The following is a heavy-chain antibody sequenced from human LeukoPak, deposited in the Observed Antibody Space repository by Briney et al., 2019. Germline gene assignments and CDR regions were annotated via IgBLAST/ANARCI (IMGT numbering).Heavy chain of an antibody. J-gene: IGHJ4*02. Sequence: ASVKVSCKASGYTFTDYYMHWVRQAPGQGLEWMGLINPNSVGTNYAQKFQGRVTMTRDTSISTAYMDLSRLTSDDTAIYYCARDYSGSYDYWGQGTLVTVSS. CDR3: ARDYSGSYDY. CDR1: GYTFTDYY. CDR2: INPNSVGT. V-gene: IGHV1-2*02. D-gene: IGHD1-26*01.